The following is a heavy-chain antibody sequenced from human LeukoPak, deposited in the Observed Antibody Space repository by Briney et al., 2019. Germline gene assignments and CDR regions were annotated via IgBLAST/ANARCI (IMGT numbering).Heavy chain of an antibody. D-gene: IGHD2-15*01. CDR3: TRGAIDCSGGNCPSGPFDY. V-gene: IGHV1-69*04. CDR2: IIPILGIA. CDR1: GDTFSSYA. Sequence: SVKVSCKASGDTFSSYAISWVRQAPGQGLEWMGRIIPILGIANYAQNFQGRVTNTADKSTSTAYMELSSLRSEDTAMYYCTRGAIDCSGGNCPSGPFDYWGQGTLVTVSS. J-gene: IGHJ4*02.